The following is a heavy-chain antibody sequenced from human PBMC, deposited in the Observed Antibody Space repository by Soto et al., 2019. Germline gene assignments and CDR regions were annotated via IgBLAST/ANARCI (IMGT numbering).Heavy chain of an antibody. CDR1: GGSISSYF. CDR2: THYSGST. Sequence: PSEDPSLTCTVSGGSISSYFWSWIRQPPGKGLEWIGYTHYSGSTNYNPSLKSRVTISVDTSKNQFSLKLSSVTSADTAVYFCARDKTGTTLNYYFGMDVWGQGTTVTVSS. CDR3: ARDKTGTTLNYYFGMDV. V-gene: IGHV4-59*01. D-gene: IGHD1-7*01. J-gene: IGHJ6*02.